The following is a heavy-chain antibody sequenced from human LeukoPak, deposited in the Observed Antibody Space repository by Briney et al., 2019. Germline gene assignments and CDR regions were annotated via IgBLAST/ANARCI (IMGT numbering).Heavy chain of an antibody. Sequence: ASGKVSCKASGYTFSSYGISWVRQAPGQGLEWMGWISAYNGNTNYAQKLQGRVTMTTDTSTSTAFMELRSLRSDDTAVYYCARDAKKYYYDSSGYYYWGQGTLVSVSS. J-gene: IGHJ4*02. V-gene: IGHV1-18*01. CDR3: ARDAKKYYYDSSGYYY. D-gene: IGHD3-22*01. CDR1: GYTFSSYG. CDR2: ISAYNGNT.